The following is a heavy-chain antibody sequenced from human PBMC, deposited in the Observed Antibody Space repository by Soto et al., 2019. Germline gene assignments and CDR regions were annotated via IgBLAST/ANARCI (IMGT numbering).Heavy chain of an antibody. V-gene: IGHV3-53*01. CDR3: AREADGFDI. Sequence: PGGSLRLCCAASGFTVSDDHMSWGRQAPGEGAGWVSVIYYGGTTYYADSVQGRFTISRDNSKNTLYLQMNDLRADDTAVYYCAREADGFDIWGQGTMVTVSS. CDR1: GFTVSDDH. J-gene: IGHJ3*02. CDR2: IYYGGTT.